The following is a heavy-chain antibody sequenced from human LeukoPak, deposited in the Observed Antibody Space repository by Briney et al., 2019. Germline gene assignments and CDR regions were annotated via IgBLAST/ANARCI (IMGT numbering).Heavy chain of an antibody. J-gene: IGHJ3*02. CDR3: ARDRPNSSGITMIVVSDAFDI. Sequence: GGSLRLSCAASGFTLSSYSMNWVRQAPGKGLEWVSYISSSSSTIYHADSVKGRFTISRDNAKNSLYLQMNSLRAEDTAVYYCARDRPNSSGITMIVVSDAFDIWGQGTMVTVSS. CDR1: GFTLSSYS. D-gene: IGHD3-22*01. CDR2: ISSSSSTI. V-gene: IGHV3-48*01.